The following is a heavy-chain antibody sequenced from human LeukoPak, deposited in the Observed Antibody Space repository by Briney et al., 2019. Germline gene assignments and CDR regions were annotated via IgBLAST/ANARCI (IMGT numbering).Heavy chain of an antibody. V-gene: IGHV4-34*01. Sequence: PSETLSLTCSVFGGSFSEYYWSWIRQPPGKGLEWIGEINHSGSTNYNPSLKSRVTISVDTSKNQISLILNSVTAADTAVYYCARGPPNWGFDFWGQGALVTVSS. CDR2: INHSGST. CDR1: GGSFSEYY. CDR3: ARGPPNWGFDF. J-gene: IGHJ4*02. D-gene: IGHD7-27*01.